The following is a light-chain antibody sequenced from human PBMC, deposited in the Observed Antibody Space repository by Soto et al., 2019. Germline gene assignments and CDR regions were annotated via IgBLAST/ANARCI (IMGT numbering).Light chain of an antibody. Sequence: PWERATLSCRASQSVSSYLAWYQQKPGQAPRLLIYDASNRATGIPARFSGSGSGTDFTLTISSLEPEDFAVYYCQQRSNWPPTFGGGTKVEIK. V-gene: IGKV3-11*01. CDR2: DAS. CDR3: QQRSNWPPT. CDR1: QSVSSY. J-gene: IGKJ4*01.